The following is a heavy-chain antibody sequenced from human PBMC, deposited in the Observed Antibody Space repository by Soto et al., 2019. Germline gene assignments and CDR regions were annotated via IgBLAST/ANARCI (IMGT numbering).Heavy chain of an antibody. Sequence: ASVKVSCKVSGYTLNEVAMHWVRQATGKGLEWLGGFDPDEAETIYARHFQGRVTMTEDTSTDTVYMELSSLRSEDTALYFCTTYHGDYNFDHWGQGTLVT. D-gene: IGHD4-17*01. CDR3: TTYHGDYNFDH. V-gene: IGHV1-24*01. J-gene: IGHJ4*02. CDR2: FDPDEAET. CDR1: GYTLNEVA.